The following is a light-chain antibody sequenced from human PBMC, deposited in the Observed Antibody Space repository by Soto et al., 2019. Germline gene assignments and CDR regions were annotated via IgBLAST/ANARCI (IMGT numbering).Light chain of an antibody. CDR1: QSVSSY. CDR2: DAS. J-gene: IGKJ1*01. Sequence: EIVLTQSPATLSLSPGERATLSCRASQSVSSYLAWYQQKPGQAPRLLIYDASNRATGIPARFSGSGSGTDFTLTISSLEPEDFAVYYCQQRSNLPPWTCGQGTKGEIK. V-gene: IGKV3-11*01. CDR3: QQRSNLPPWT.